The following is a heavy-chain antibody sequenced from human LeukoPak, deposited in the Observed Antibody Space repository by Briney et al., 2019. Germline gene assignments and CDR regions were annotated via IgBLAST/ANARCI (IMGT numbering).Heavy chain of an antibody. CDR1: GFPFSNYG. V-gene: IGHV3-23*01. CDR3: AKSGPYYVGSGRYYTAYYYMDV. CDR2: ISGSGDET. Sequence: GGSLRLSCEVSGFPFSNYGMSWVRQGPGKGLQWVSAISGSGDETFYADSVKGRFTISRDNSKNTLYLQMNSLRAEDTAVYYCAKSGPYYVGSGRYYTAYYYMDVWAKGTTVAISS. J-gene: IGHJ6*03. D-gene: IGHD3-10*01.